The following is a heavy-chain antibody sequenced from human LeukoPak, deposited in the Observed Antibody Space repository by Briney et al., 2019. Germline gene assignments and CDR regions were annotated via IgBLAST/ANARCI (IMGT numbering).Heavy chain of an antibody. CDR2: ISAYNGNT. D-gene: IGHD4-17*01. J-gene: IGHJ6*03. CDR3: ARDRTLYHYDYGDYVFSYYYMDV. CDR1: GYTFTSYG. Sequence: ASVKVSCKASGYTFTSYGISWVRQAPGQGLEWMGWISAYNGNTNYAQKLQGRVTMTTDTSTSTAYMELRSLRSDDTAVYYCARDRTLYHYDYGDYVFSYYYMDVWGKGTTVTISS. V-gene: IGHV1-18*01.